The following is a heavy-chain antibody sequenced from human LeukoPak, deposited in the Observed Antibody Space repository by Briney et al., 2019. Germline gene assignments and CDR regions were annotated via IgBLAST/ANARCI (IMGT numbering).Heavy chain of an antibody. Sequence: ASVKVSCKASGYTFTSYDINWVRQATGQGLEWMGWMNPNSGNTGYAQKFQGRVTMTRNTSISTAYMELSSLRSEDTAVYYRARAVTVRRYFDWLLPYYYYYMDVWGKGTTVTVSS. CDR1: GYTFTSYD. D-gene: IGHD3-9*01. CDR2: MNPNSGNT. CDR3: ARAVTVRRYFDWLLPYYYYYMDV. J-gene: IGHJ6*03. V-gene: IGHV1-8*01.